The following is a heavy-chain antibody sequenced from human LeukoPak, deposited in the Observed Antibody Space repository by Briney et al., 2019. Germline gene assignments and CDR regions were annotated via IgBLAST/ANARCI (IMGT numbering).Heavy chain of an antibody. CDR1: GYRFTSYW. CDR2: IDPSDSYT. D-gene: IGHD3-22*01. J-gene: IGHJ4*02. Sequence: GESLKTSCKGSGYRFTSYWFSWVRQMPGKGLEWMGRIDPSDSYTNYSPSFQGHVTISADKSISTAYLQWSSLKASDTAMYYCARHYYDSTRPPYWGQGTLVTVSS. V-gene: IGHV5-10-1*01. CDR3: ARHYYDSTRPPY.